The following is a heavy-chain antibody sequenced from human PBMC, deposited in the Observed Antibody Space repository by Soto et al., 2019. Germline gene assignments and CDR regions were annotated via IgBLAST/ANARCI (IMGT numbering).Heavy chain of an antibody. CDR3: HRAARAYCFSTRCYAVRLDT. Sequence: GGSLRLSCTSSGFTFGDYAMSWFRQAPGKGLEWVGFIRSKSYGGTTEHAASVRARFTVSRDDSKSIAYLHMNSLKTEDTGVSYCHRAARAYCFSTRCYAVRLDTCGQATLAPVSS. CDR1: GFTFGDYA. V-gene: IGHV3-49*03. J-gene: IGHJ5*02. D-gene: IGHD2-2*01. CDR2: IRSKSYGGTT.